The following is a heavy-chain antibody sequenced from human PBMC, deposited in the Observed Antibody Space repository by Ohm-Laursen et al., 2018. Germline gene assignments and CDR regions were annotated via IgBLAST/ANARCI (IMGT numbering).Heavy chain of an antibody. J-gene: IGHJ4*02. CDR2: ISYDGSNK. Sequence: SSLRLSCAASGFNFETSVMNWVRQAPGKGLEWVAVISYDGSNKYYADSVKGRFTISRDNSKNTLYLQMDSLRAEDTAVYYCAKDSQTLGAHFDYWGQGTLVTVSS. V-gene: IGHV3-30*18. D-gene: IGHD6-6*01. CDR1: GFNFETSV. CDR3: AKDSQTLGAHFDY.